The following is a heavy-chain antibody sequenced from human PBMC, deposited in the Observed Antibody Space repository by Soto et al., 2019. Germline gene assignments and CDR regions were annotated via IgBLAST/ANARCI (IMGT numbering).Heavy chain of an antibody. Sequence: PSETLSLTCAVSGGSISSGDYYWSWIRQPPGKGLEWIGYIYYSGSTYYNPSLKSRVTISVDTSKNQFSLKLSSVTAADTAVYYCARGPIVPAAMRHYHYYYGMDVWGQGTTVTVSS. J-gene: IGHJ6*02. CDR2: IYYSGST. CDR3: ARGPIVPAAMRHYHYYYGMDV. V-gene: IGHV4-30-4*01. D-gene: IGHD2-2*01. CDR1: GGSISSGDYY.